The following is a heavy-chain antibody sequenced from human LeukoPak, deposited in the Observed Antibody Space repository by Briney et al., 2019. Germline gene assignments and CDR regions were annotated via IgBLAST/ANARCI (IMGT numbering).Heavy chain of an antibody. Sequence: GASLKVSCKASGGTFSSYAISWVRQAPGQGLEWMGGIIPIFGTANYAQKFQGRVTITADESTSTAYMELSSLRSEDTAVYYCARGGGPDIVVVPAAPPGWFDPWGQGTLVTVSS. CDR3: ARGGGPDIVVVPAAPPGWFDP. D-gene: IGHD2-2*01. CDR1: GGTFSSYA. CDR2: IIPIFGTA. V-gene: IGHV1-69*13. J-gene: IGHJ5*02.